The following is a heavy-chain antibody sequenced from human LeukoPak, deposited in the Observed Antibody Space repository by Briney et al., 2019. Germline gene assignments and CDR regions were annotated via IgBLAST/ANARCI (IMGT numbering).Heavy chain of an antibody. D-gene: IGHD2-8*02. CDR1: GFSFSDSV. CDR2: VGVTNGYS. CDR3: VKAGTGYCTGGKCYRPFDF. J-gene: IGHJ4*02. Sequence: GWSLRLSCAATGFSFSDSVMHWVRQAPGKGLEWVSGVGVTNGYSAYADSVKGRFSISRDNAKNSLYLQMNSLRAEDTALYHCVKAGTGYCTGGKCYRPFDFWGQGALVTVSS. V-gene: IGHV3-9*01.